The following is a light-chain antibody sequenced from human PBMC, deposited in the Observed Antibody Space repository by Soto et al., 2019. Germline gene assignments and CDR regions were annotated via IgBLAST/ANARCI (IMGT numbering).Light chain of an antibody. V-gene: IGLV1-40*01. J-gene: IGLJ1*01. CDR2: GND. CDR3: QSSDDSLHVYV. Sequence: QSVLTQPPSVSGDPGQRVTISCTGSSSNIGAGYYVHWYQQLPGTAPKLLISGNDNRPSGVPDRFSGSKSGNSASLDITGLQAEDEADYYCQSSDDSLHVYVFGAWTKLTGL. CDR1: SSNIGAGYY.